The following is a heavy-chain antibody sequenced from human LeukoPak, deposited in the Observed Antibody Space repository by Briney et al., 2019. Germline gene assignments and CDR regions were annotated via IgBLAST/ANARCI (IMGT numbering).Heavy chain of an antibody. D-gene: IGHD2/OR15-2a*01. CDR1: GFPFGDYY. CDR2: ISRSGDTL. V-gene: IGHV3-11*01. Sequence: GGSLRLSCAASGFPFGDYYMTWIRQAPGKGVEGISYISRSGDTLYYADSVEGRFTISRDNAKNSLFLQMNSLRADDTAVYYCAREVVIFPDYYYYGMDVWGQGTTVTVSS. J-gene: IGHJ6*02. CDR3: AREVVIFPDYYYYGMDV.